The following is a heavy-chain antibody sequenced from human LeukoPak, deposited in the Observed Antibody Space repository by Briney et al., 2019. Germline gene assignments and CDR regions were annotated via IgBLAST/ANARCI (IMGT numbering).Heavy chain of an antibody. CDR3: ARGTRGSDSSFDF. CDR1: GDASDNNGFY. Sequence: SETLSLTCTVSGDASDNNGFYWGWIRQPPGKGLEWIGSIYYSGSTYYNPSLQGRVPASVVTAKNQFSLKLRSVTGADTAGYYCARGTRGSDSSFDFWGQGTLVTVSS. CDR2: IYYSGST. V-gene: IGHV4-39*07. J-gene: IGHJ4*02. D-gene: IGHD1-1*01.